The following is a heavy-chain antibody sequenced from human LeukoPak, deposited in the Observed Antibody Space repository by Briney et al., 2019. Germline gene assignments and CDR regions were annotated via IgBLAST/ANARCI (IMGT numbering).Heavy chain of an antibody. V-gene: IGHV4-30-4*01. CDR2: IYFSGST. D-gene: IGHD3-9*01. CDR1: GGSISSDDYF. Sequence: SETLSLTCTVSGGSISSDDYFWSWIRQPPGKGLEWIGHIYFSGSTYYNPSLKSRVTISVDTSKNQFSLKLSSVTAADTAVYYCARYYDILTGYFDFWGQGTLVTVSS. CDR3: ARYYDILTGYFDF. J-gene: IGHJ4*02.